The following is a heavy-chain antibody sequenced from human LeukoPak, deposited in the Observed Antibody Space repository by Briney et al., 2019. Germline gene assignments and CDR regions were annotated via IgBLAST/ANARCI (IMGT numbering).Heavy chain of an antibody. CDR2: ISAYNGNT. V-gene: IGHV1-18*01. D-gene: IGHD2-2*01. CDR3: ARDGCSSTSCSLSGYYGMDV. CDR1: GYTFTSYG. Sequence: VSVKVSCKASGYTFTSYGISWVRQAPGQGLEWMGWISAYNGNTNYAQKLQGRVTMTTDTSTSTAYMELRSLRFDDTAVYYCARDGCSSTSCSLSGYYGMDVWGQGTTVTVSS. J-gene: IGHJ6*02.